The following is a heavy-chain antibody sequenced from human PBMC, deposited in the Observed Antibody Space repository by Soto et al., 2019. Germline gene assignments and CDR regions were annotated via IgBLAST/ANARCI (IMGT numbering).Heavy chain of an antibody. V-gene: IGHV4-31*03. CDR1: GGSISSCGYY. CDR3: ARDPGTGDYYDSLEHWFDP. J-gene: IGHJ5*02. D-gene: IGHD3-22*01. Sequence: SETLSLTCTVSGGSISSCGYYWSWIRHHPGKGLDWIGYIYYSGSTYCNPSLKSRVTISVDTSKNQFSLKLSSVTAADTAVYYCARDPGTGDYYDSLEHWFDPWGQGTLVTVSS. CDR2: IYYSGST.